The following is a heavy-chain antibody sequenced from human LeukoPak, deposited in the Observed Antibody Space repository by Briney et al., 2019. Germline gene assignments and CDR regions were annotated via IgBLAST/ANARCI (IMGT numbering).Heavy chain of an antibody. J-gene: IGHJ4*02. V-gene: IGHV1-2*02. Sequence: ASVKVSCKASGYTFTGYYIHWVRQAPGQGLEWMGWINPNSGGTNYAQKFQGRVTMTRDTSISTVYMELSRLRSNDTAVYYCARGARYQPLLVDYWGQGTLVTASS. CDR2: INPNSGGT. D-gene: IGHD2-2*01. CDR3: ARGARYQPLLVDY. CDR1: GYTFTGYY.